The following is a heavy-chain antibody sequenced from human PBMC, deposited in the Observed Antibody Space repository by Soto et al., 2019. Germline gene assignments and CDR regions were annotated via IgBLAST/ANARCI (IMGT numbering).Heavy chain of an antibody. D-gene: IGHD4-17*01. CDR2: IYYSGST. CDR3: ARQGGYDYGDYRDY. V-gene: IGHV4-39*01. J-gene: IGHJ4*02. Sequence: QLQLQESGPGLVKPSETLSLTCTVSGGSISSSSYYWGWIRQPPGKGLEWIGSIYYSGSTYYNPSVKSRVTISVDTSKNQFSLKLSSVTAADTAVYYCARQGGYDYGDYRDYWGQGTLVTVSS. CDR1: GGSISSSSYY.